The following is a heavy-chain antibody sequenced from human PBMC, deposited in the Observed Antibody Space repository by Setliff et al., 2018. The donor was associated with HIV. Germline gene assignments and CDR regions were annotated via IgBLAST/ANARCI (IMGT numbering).Heavy chain of an antibody. V-gene: IGHV4-38-2*02. Sequence: SETLSLTCAVSGYSISSGYYWGWIRQPPGKGLEWVGSIYHSGTTYYNPSLKSRLTISVDTSKNQFSLKLNSVTAADTAVYYCARDRRNPVNSDMDVWGQGTTVTVSS. CDR3: ARDRRNPVNSDMDV. CDR2: IYHSGTT. J-gene: IGHJ6*02. CDR1: GYSISSGYY.